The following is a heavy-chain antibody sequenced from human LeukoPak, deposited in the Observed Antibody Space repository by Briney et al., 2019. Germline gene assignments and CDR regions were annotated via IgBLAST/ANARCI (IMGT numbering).Heavy chain of an antibody. Sequence: SVKVSCKASGGTFSSYAISWVRQAPGQGLEWMGRIIPILGIANYAQKFQGRVTITADKSTSTAYMELSSLRSEDTAVYYCARSSKVLLWFGENYYYGMDVWGQGTTVTVSS. CDR1: GGTFSSYA. CDR3: ARSSKVLLWFGENYYYGMDV. J-gene: IGHJ6*02. V-gene: IGHV1-69*04. D-gene: IGHD3-10*01. CDR2: IIPILGIA.